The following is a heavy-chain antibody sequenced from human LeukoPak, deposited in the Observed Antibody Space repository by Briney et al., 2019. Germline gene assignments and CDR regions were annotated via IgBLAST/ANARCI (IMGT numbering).Heavy chain of an antibody. CDR2: ISYDGSNK. CDR3: AKVSFDIDGENGCDI. Sequence: PGGSLRLSCAASGFTFNHYTINWVRQAPGKGLEWVALISYDGSNKYYADSVKGRFTISRDNYKNTLYLQMNSLRAEDTAIYYCAKVSFDIDGENGCDIWGQGTMVTVS. CDR1: GFTFNHYT. V-gene: IGHV3-30*18. D-gene: IGHD2-15*01. J-gene: IGHJ3*02.